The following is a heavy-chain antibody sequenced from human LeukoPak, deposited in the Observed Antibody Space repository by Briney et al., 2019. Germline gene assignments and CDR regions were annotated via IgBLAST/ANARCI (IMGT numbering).Heavy chain of an antibody. CDR3: ARANYYDSSGYSRGAFDI. J-gene: IGHJ3*02. D-gene: IGHD3-22*01. Sequence: PSETLSLTCTVSGGSISSSSYYWGWLRQPPGKGLEWIGSIYYSGSTYYNPSLKSRVTISVGTSKNQFSLKLSSVTAADTAVYYCARANYYDSSGYSRGAFDIWGQGTMVTVSS. CDR2: IYYSGST. CDR1: GGSISSSSYY. V-gene: IGHV4-39*07.